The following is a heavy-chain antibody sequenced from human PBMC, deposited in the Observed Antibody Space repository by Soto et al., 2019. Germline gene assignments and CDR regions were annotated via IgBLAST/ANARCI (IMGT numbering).Heavy chain of an antibody. Sequence: GALRRSCVASGGSCSSYSMNWVRQAPGKGLEWVSSISSSSSYIYYADSVKGRFTISRDNAKNSLYLQMNSLRAEDTAVYYCARDENESAAHTLYGMDDWGPGTTFPVSS. CDR2: ISSSSSYI. D-gene: IGHD6-13*01. CDR3: ARDENESAAHTLYGMDD. CDR1: GGSCSSYS. V-gene: IGHV3-21*01. J-gene: IGHJ6*02.